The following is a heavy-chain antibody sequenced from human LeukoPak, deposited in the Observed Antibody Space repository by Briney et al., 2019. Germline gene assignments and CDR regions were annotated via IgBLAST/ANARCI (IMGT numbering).Heavy chain of an antibody. CDR1: GFTFSSHG. D-gene: IGHD3-10*01. Sequence: GGTLRLSCAASGFTFSSHGMNWVRQAPGKGLEGVSGISPRGDITYYADSVKGRFTVSRDNFKNTLYLEVISLTAEDTAVYYCAKDDAWLQFGEWSQGTLVTVSS. V-gene: IGHV3-23*01. CDR3: AKDDAWLQFGE. J-gene: IGHJ4*02. CDR2: ISPRGDIT.